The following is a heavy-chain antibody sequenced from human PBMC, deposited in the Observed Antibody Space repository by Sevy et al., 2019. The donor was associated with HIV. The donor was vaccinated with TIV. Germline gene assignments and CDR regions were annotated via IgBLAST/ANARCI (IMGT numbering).Heavy chain of an antibody. J-gene: IGHJ4*02. CDR1: GFTFSSYA. D-gene: IGHD3-22*01. CDR2: ISYDGSNK. Sequence: GGSLRLSCAASGFTFSSYAMHWVRQAPGKGLEWVAVISYDGSNKYYAHSVKGRFTISRDNSKNTLYLQMNSLRAEDTAVYYCARGIVVVIIDYWGQGTLVTVSS. V-gene: IGHV3-30*04. CDR3: ARGIVVVIIDY.